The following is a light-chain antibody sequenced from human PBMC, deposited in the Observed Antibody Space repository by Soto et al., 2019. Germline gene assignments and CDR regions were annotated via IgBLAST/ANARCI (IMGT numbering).Light chain of an antibody. Sequence: DIQMTQSPSSLSASVGDRVTITCQASQDISNYLNWYQQKPGKAPKLLIYDASNLETGVLSRFSGSGSGTDFTLTISSLQPEDIATYYCQQYDNPPLTFGGGTKVEIK. CDR3: QQYDNPPLT. J-gene: IGKJ4*01. CDR2: DAS. CDR1: QDISNY. V-gene: IGKV1-33*01.